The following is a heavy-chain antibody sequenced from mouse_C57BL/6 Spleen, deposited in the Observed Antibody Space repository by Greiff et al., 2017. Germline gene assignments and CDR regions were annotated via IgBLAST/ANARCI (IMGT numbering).Heavy chain of an antibody. CDR2: ISNGGGST. J-gene: IGHJ2*01. CDR1: GFTFSDYY. CDR3: ARQRGYDDLYFDD. D-gene: IGHD2-2*01. V-gene: IGHV5-12*01. Sequence: EVKLMESGGGLVQPGGSLKLSCAASGFTFSDYYMYWVRQTPEKRLEWVAYISNGGGSTYYPDTVKGRFTISRDNAKNTLYLQMSRLKSEDTAMYYCARQRGYDDLYFDDWGQGTTLTVSS.